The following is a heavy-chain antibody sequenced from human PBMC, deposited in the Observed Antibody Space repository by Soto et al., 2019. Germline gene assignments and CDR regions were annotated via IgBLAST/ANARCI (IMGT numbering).Heavy chain of an antibody. J-gene: IGHJ6*02. CDR2: IIPIFGTA. CDR3: ARDQDDSDIFPAYPTVYYRMDG. V-gene: IGHV1-69*06. Sequence: SVKVSCKAYGGTFSSYAISGVRQAPGQGLEWMGGIIPIFGTANYAQKFQGRVTITADKSTSTAYMELSSLRSEDTAVYYCARDQDDSDIFPAYPTVYYRMDGWGQGTTVT. CDR1: GGTFSSYA. D-gene: IGHD3-9*01.